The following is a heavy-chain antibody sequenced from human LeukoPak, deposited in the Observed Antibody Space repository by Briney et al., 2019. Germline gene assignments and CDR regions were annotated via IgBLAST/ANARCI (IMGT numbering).Heavy chain of an antibody. J-gene: IGHJ4*01. D-gene: IGHD6-13*01. Sequence: PGGSLRLACAVSGFTFTDYWMNWVRQAPGKGLEWVASIMQDGGEKSYVESVKGRFTISRDNTKNSLYLQMSSLWAEDTAVYYCARDGTAPGLYFDLWGRGTLVTVSS. CDR2: IMQDGGEK. CDR3: ARDGTAPGLYFDL. CDR1: GFTFTDYW. V-gene: IGHV3-7*01.